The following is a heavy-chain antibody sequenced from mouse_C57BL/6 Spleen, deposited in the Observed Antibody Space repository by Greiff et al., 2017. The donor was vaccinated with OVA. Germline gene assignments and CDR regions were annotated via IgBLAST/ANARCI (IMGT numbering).Heavy chain of an antibody. Sequence: QVQLQQSGAELVKPGASVKLSCKASGYTFTSYWMHWVKQRPGQGLEWIGMIHPNSGSTNYNEKFKSKATLTVDKSSSTAYMQLSSLTSEDSAVYYCARSLITTVVAFDYWGQGTTLTVSS. J-gene: IGHJ2*01. CDR2: IHPNSGST. D-gene: IGHD1-1*01. CDR1: GYTFTSYW. CDR3: ARSLITTVVAFDY. V-gene: IGHV1-64*01.